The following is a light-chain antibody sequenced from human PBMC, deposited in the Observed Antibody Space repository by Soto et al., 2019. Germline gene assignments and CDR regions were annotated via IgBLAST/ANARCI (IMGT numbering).Light chain of an antibody. J-gene: IGKJ5*01. CDR2: HAS. V-gene: IGKV1-5*01. Sequence: IQMTQSPSTLSASVGYRVTITCRASQSISEWLAWYQQKPGRAPKLLIYHASRLGTGVPSRFSGSGSGTEFTLTISSLQSEDFAVYYCQQYNNWPPITFGQGTRLEIK. CDR1: QSISEW. CDR3: QQYNNWPPIT.